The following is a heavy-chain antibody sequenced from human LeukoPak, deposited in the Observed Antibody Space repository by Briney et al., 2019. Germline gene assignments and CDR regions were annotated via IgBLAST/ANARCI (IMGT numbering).Heavy chain of an antibody. J-gene: IGHJ6*03. V-gene: IGHV3-23*01. Sequence: GGSLRLSCAASRFTFSSYAMSWVRQAPGKGLEWVSAISGSGGSTYYADSVKGRFTISRDNSKNTLYLQMNSLRAEDTAVYYCAKQPHYDFWSGCPSLYYYYMDVWGKGTTVTVSS. CDR2: ISGSGGST. D-gene: IGHD3-3*01. CDR3: AKQPHYDFWSGCPSLYYYYMDV. CDR1: RFTFSSYA.